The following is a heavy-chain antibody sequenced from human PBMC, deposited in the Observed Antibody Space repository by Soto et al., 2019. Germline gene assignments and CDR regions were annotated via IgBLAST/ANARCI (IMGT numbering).Heavy chain of an antibody. CDR2: IWYDGSNK. J-gene: IGHJ5*02. CDR3: ARDYDGDYVGWFDP. D-gene: IGHD4-17*01. V-gene: IGHV3-33*01. Sequence: QVQLVESGGGVVQPGRSLRLSCAASGFTFSSYGMHWVRQAPGKGLEWVAVIWYDGSNKYYADSVKGRFTISRDNSKNTLYLQMNSLRAEDTAVYYCARDYDGDYVGWFDPWGQGNLVSVSS. CDR1: GFTFSSYG.